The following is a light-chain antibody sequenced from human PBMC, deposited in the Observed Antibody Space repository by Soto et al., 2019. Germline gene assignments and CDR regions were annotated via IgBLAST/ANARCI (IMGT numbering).Light chain of an antibody. CDR1: SGDIGSYNR. CDR3: AAWDASLSACV. Sequence: QSALTQPASVSGSPGQSITISCTGTSGDIGSYNRVSWYQQHPGKAPKLIIYEVTDRPSGVSNRFSGSKSGNTASLTISGLQAEDEAEYYCAAWDASLSACVFGNGTKVTVL. J-gene: IGLJ1*01. CDR2: EVT. V-gene: IGLV2-14*01.